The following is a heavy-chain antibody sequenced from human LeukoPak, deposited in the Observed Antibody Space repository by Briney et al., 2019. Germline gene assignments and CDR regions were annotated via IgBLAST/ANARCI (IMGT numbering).Heavy chain of an antibody. CDR2: ISYDGSNK. J-gene: IGHJ4*02. Sequence: GGSLRLSCAASGFTFSNYGMHWVRQAPGKGLEWVAIISYDGSNKYHADSVKGRFTISRDHSKNTLYLQMNSLRTEDTALYYCVKDKDGSGSYYFDYWGQGTLVTVSS. D-gene: IGHD3-10*01. V-gene: IGHV3-30*18. CDR3: VKDKDGSGSYYFDY. CDR1: GFTFSNYG.